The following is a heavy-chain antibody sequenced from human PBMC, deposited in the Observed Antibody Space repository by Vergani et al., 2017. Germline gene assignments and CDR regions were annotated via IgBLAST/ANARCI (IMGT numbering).Heavy chain of an antibody. D-gene: IGHD1-26*01. CDR2: INPNSGGT. J-gene: IGHJ6*02. CDR3: ARDKAVVLGATGGYYHGMDV. Sequence: QVQLVQSGAEVKKPGASVKVACKASGYTFSDYYMHWVRQAPGQGLEWMGWINPNSGGTNYAQKFQGRATMTRDTSISTAYMGVSRLRYDDTAVYYCARDKAVVLGATGGYYHGMDVWGQGTTVTVSS. V-gene: IGHV1-2*02. CDR1: GYTFSDYY.